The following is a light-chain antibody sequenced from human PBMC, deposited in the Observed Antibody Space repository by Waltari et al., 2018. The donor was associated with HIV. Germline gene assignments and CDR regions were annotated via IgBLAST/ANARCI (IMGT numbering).Light chain of an antibody. V-gene: IGLV2-11*01. CDR1: ASDIGYFDY. Sequence: QSALTQPRSVSGSPGQSVTISCTGTASDIGYFDYVSWYQQYPGKAPKVIIYEVFPPPSWVPDRFTASKSGITASLTISGLQDEDEADYYCCSYAGTYTYVFGSGTTVTVL. CDR2: EVF. CDR3: CSYAGTYTYV. J-gene: IGLJ1*01.